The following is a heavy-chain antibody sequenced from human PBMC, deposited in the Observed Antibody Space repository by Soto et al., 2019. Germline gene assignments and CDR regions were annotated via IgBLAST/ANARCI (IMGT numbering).Heavy chain of an antibody. CDR1: GGSFSGYY. CDR3: AREVDILTGPGLTF. D-gene: IGHD3-9*01. CDR2: INHSGST. V-gene: IGHV4-34*01. J-gene: IGHJ4*02. Sequence: SETLSLTCAVYGGSFSGYYWSWIRQPPGKGLEWIGEINHSGSTNYNPSLKSRVTISVDTSKNQFSLKLSSVTAADTAVYYCAREVDILTGPGLTFWGQGTLVTVSS.